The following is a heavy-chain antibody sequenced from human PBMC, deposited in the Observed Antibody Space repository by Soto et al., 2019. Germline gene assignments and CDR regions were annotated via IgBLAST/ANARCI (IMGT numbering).Heavy chain of an antibody. CDR2: INPNGGVT. Sequence: VQLVQSGAEVKKPGASVKVSCKTSGDSFNDYYIHWVRQAPGQGLEWMGWINPNGGVTKYAQKFRGRVTVTRDTSIRTVYMEPSSLRSDDTAVYYCARESGGATATLDYYYFYMDVWGKGTTVTVSS. D-gene: IGHD5-12*01. CDR1: GDSFNDYY. V-gene: IGHV1-2*02. J-gene: IGHJ6*03. CDR3: ARESGGATATLDYYYFYMDV.